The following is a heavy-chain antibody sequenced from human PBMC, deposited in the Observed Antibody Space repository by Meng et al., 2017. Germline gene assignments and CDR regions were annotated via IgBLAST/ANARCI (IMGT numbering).Heavy chain of an antibody. CDR3: ARGSGGY. CDR2: ISSSSSYI. CDR1: GFTFSSYS. D-gene: IGHD2-15*01. Sequence: GESLKISCAASGFTFSSYSMNWVRQAPGKELEWVSSISSSSSYIYYADSVKGRFTISRDNAKNSLYLQMNSLRAEDTAVYYCARGSGGYWGQGTLVTVSS. V-gene: IGHV3-21*01. J-gene: IGHJ4*02.